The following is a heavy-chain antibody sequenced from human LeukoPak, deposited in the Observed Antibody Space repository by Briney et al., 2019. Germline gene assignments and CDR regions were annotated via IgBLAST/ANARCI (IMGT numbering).Heavy chain of an antibody. J-gene: IGHJ4*02. Sequence: SETLSLTCAVSGYSISSGYYWGWIRQPPGKGPEWIGSTYHSGSTYYNPSLKSRVTISVDTSKNQFSLKLSSVTAADTAVYYCACRHDSSGYYYFDYWGQGTLVTVSS. CDR1: GYSISSGYY. CDR3: ACRHDSSGYYYFDY. V-gene: IGHV4-38-2*01. CDR2: TYHSGST. D-gene: IGHD3-22*01.